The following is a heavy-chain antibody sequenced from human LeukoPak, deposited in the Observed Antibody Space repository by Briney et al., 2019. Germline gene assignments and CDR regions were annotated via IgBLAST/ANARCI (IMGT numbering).Heavy chain of an antibody. V-gene: IGHV1-69*02. J-gene: IGHJ4*02. CDR2: IIPILGIA. D-gene: IGHD3-3*01. Sequence: GSSVKVSCKASGGAFISYTISWVRQAPGQGLEWMGGIIPILGIANYAQKFQGRVTITADKSTSTAYMELSSLRSEDTAVYYCARGRARRRFLDTGPDYWGQGTLVTVSS. CDR3: ARGRARRRFLDTGPDY. CDR1: GGAFISYT.